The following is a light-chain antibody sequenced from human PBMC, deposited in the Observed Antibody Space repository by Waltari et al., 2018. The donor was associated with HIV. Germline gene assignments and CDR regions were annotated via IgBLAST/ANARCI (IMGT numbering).Light chain of an antibody. CDR1: SSHIGAGYD. V-gene: IGLV1-40*01. CDR2: GNT. Sequence: QSVLTQPPSVSGAPGQRVTISCTGSSSHIGAGYDVHWYQQLPGTAPKLLIYGNTNRPSGVPDRFSGPESGTSASLAITGLEDEDEADYYCQSLRVFGGGTKLTVL. J-gene: IGLJ2*01. CDR3: QSLRV.